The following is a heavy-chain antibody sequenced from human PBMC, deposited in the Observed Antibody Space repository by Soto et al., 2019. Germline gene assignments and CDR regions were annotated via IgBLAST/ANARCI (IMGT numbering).Heavy chain of an antibody. CDR2: IYYSGST. CDR3: AREGYCSSTSCPDAFDI. CDR1: GGSISSYY. Sequence: PSETLSLTCTVSGGSISSYYWSWIRQPPGKGLELIGFIYYSGSTNYNPSLKSRVTISVDTSKNQFSLKLSSVTAADTAVYYCAREGYCSSTSCPDAFDIWGQGTTVTVSS. D-gene: IGHD2-2*01. J-gene: IGHJ3*02. V-gene: IGHV4-59*01.